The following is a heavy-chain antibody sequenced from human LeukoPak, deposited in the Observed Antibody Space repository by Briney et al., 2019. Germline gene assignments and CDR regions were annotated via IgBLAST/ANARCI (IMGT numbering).Heavy chain of an antibody. CDR2: ISAYNGNT. CDR3: ARTHDYNNYPDY. D-gene: IGHD5-24*01. Sequence: ASVKVSCKASGYTFNRYGFSWVQQAPGQGLEWLGWISAYNGNTNYAQKVQDRVTMTTDTSTSTAYMELRSLSSDDTAVYFCARTHDYNNYPDYWGQGTLVAVSS. V-gene: IGHV1-18*01. CDR1: GYTFNRYG. J-gene: IGHJ4*02.